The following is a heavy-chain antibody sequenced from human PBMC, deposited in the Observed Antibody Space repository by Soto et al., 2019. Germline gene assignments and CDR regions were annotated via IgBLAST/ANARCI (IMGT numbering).Heavy chain of an antibody. D-gene: IGHD5-12*01. Sequence: ASVKVSCKASGYTFTSYGISWVRQAPGQGLEWMGWISAYNGNTNYAQKLQGRVTMTTDTSTSTAYMELRSLRSEDTAVYYCARYSGYDMPHYYYYYGMDVWGQGTTVTVSS. CDR3: ARYSGYDMPHYYYYYGMDV. J-gene: IGHJ6*02. CDR1: GYTFTSYG. V-gene: IGHV1-18*04. CDR2: ISAYNGNT.